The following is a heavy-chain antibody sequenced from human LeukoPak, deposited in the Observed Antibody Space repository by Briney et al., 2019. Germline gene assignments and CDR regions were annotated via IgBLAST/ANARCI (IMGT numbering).Heavy chain of an antibody. D-gene: IGHD5-18*01. CDR2: INPSGGST. J-gene: IGHJ5*02. CDR3: ARDSSGYPFLGWFDP. Sequence: AASVKVSCKASGYTFTSYYMHWVRQAPGQGLEWMGIINPSGGSTSYAQKFQGRVTMTRDTSTSTVYMELSSLRSEDTAVYYCARDSSGYPFLGWFDPWGQGTLVTVSS. CDR1: GYTFTSYY. V-gene: IGHV1-46*01.